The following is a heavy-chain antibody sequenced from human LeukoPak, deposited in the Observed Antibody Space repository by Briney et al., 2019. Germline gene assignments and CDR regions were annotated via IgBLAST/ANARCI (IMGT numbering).Heavy chain of an antibody. Sequence: PGGSLRLSCAASGFTFSNAWMSWVRQAPGKGLEWVGRIKSKTDGGTTDYAAPVKGRFTISRDDSKNTLYLQMNSLKTEDTAVYYCTTGEPDRCYYYYYGMDVWGQGTTVTVSS. J-gene: IGHJ6*02. D-gene: IGHD1-14*01. CDR1: GFTFSNAW. V-gene: IGHV3-15*01. CDR2: IKSKTDGGTT. CDR3: TTGEPDRCYYYYYGMDV.